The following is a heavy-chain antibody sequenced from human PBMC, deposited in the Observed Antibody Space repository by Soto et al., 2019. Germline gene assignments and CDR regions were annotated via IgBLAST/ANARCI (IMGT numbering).Heavy chain of an antibody. CDR3: ETNSRSVYRWGSFDS. Sequence: QVQLVQSGAEVKKPGSSVKVSCKASGGTFSSYAISWVRQAPGQGLEWMGGIIPIFGTANYAQKFQGRVTMTADESTSTAYMELSSLRSEDTAVYYGETNSRSVYRWGSFDSLVQGPMVTVSS. V-gene: IGHV1-69*01. CDR2: IIPIFGTA. J-gene: IGHJ4*02. CDR1: GGTFSSYA. D-gene: IGHD2-21*01.